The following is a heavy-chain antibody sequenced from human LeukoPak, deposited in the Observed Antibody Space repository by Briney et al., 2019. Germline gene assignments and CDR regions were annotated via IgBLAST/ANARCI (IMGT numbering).Heavy chain of an antibody. CDR1: GGSISSSNW. J-gene: IGHJ4*02. V-gene: IGHV4-4*02. Sequence: PSETLSLTCAVSGGSISSSNWWTWVRQPPGKGLEWIGEISHSGSTNYNPSLKSRVTISVDDSKNHFSLNLSSVAAADTAVYYCARRYYFGSGTYYDHFDHWGQGTLVTVSS. CDR3: ARRYYFGSGTYYDHFDH. D-gene: IGHD3-10*01. CDR2: ISHSGST.